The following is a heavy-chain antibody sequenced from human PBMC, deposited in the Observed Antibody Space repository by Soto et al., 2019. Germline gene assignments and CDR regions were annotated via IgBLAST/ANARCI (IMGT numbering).Heavy chain of an antibody. Sequence: SETLSLTCTVSGGSISSYYWGWIRQPPGKGLEWIGSIYYSGSTYYNPSLKSRVTISVDTSKSQFSLKLSSVTAVDTAVYYCARHYRDYPFDSWGQGTLVTVSS. CDR2: IYYSGST. J-gene: IGHJ4*02. V-gene: IGHV4-39*01. D-gene: IGHD4-17*01. CDR3: ARHYRDYPFDS. CDR1: GGSISSYY.